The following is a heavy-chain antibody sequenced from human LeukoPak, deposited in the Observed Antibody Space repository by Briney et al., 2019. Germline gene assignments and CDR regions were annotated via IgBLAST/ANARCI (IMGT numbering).Heavy chain of an antibody. V-gene: IGHV3-7*03. CDR2: IKQDGSEK. D-gene: IGHD2-15*01. Sequence: GGSLRLSCAASGFTFSSYWMSWVRQAPGKGLEWVANIKQDGSEKYYVDSVKGRFTISRDNAKNSLYLQMNSLRAEDTALYYCARTVVVAATNWFDPWGQGTLVTVSS. CDR3: ARTVVVAATNWFDP. J-gene: IGHJ5*02. CDR1: GFTFSSYW.